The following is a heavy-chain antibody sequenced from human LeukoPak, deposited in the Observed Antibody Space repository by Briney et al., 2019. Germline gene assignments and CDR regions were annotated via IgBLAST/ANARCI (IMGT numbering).Heavy chain of an antibody. J-gene: IGHJ3*02. CDR1: GASISTYY. D-gene: IGHD6-13*01. V-gene: IGHV4-59*01. CDR2: IYYSGST. CDR3: ARGIAAAGHAFDI. Sequence: SETLSLTCTVSGASISTYYWTWIRQPPGKGLEWIGCIYYSGSTNYNPSLKSRVTISVDTSKNHFSLKLSSVTAADTAVYYCARGIAAAGHAFDIWGQGTMVTVSS.